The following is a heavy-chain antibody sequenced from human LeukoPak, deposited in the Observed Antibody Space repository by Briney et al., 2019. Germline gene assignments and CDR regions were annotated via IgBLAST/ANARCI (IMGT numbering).Heavy chain of an antibody. V-gene: IGHV4-39*01. CDR1: GFTVSSNF. J-gene: IGHJ4*02. CDR3: ARSDGSGSYPAHLFDY. CDR2: IYYSGTT. D-gene: IGHD3-10*01. Sequence: GSLRLSCAASGFTVSSNFMNWVRQPPGKGLEWIGSIYYSGTTYYSPSLKSRVTISVDTSKSQSSLKLGSVTAADTAVYYCARSDGSGSYPAHLFDYWGQGTLVTVSS.